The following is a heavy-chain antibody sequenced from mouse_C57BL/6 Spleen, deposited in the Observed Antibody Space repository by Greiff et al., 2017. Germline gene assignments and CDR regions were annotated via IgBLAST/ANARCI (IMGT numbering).Heavy chain of an antibody. CDR2: ISSGSSTI. CDR3: ARMGDGRYFDY. J-gene: IGHJ2*01. V-gene: IGHV5-17*01. Sequence: EVKLMESGGGLVKPGGSLKLSCAASGFTFSDYGMHWVRQAPEKGLEWVAYISSGSSTIYYADTVKGRFTISRDNAKNTLFLQMTSLRSEDTAMYYCARMGDGRYFDYWGQGTTLTVSS. D-gene: IGHD2-3*01. CDR1: GFTFSDYG.